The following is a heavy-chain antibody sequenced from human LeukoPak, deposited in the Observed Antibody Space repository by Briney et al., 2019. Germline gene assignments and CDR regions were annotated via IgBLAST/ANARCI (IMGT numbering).Heavy chain of an antibody. CDR3: ASHGYYCLDY. D-gene: IGHD2-15*01. CDR1: GFSASSNF. Sequence: GGSLRLSCAASGFSASSNFMSWVRQAPGKGLEWVSVIYNVGTTYYADSVKGRFTTSRDSSKNMVFLQMNYLRADDTTVYYCASHGYYCLDYWGQGTLVTVSS. J-gene: IGHJ4*02. CDR2: IYNVGTT. V-gene: IGHV3-66*04.